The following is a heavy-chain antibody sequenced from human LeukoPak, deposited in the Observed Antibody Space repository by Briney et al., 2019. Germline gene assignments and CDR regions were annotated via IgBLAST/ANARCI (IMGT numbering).Heavy chain of an antibody. CDR3: ARDSTRKDCSGGICQYFLDY. V-gene: IGHV3-33*01. CDR1: GFTFGSYG. Sequence: GGSLRLSCAASGFTFGSYGMHWVRQAPGMGLEWMAIIWYDGSIKYYVDSVKGRFTISRDNSKNTLYLQMDSLRAEDTAVYYCARDSTRKDCSGGICQYFLDYWGQGTLVTVSS. CDR2: IWYDGSIK. D-gene: IGHD2-15*01. J-gene: IGHJ4*02.